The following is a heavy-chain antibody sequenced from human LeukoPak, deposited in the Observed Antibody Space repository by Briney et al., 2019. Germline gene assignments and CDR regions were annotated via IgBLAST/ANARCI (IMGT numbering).Heavy chain of an antibody. Sequence: GGSLRLSCAASGFTFSSYRMHWVRHAPGKGLVWVSRITCDGSNTNYADSVKGRFTISRDNAKNTLYAQMNSLRAEDTAVYYCARVPSGIAAGGGYWGQGTLVTVSS. CDR1: GFTFSSYR. D-gene: IGHD6-13*01. J-gene: IGHJ4*02. CDR2: ITCDGSNT. CDR3: ARVPSGIAAGGGY. V-gene: IGHV3-74*01.